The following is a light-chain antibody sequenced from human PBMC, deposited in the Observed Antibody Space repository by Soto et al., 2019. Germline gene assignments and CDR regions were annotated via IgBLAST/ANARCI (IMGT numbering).Light chain of an antibody. CDR1: QSVGSS. V-gene: IGKV3-11*01. CDR2: DAS. Sequence: EIVLTQSPATWSLSPGERATLSCRASQSVGSSLAWYQQKPGQAPRLLIYDASDRATGIPAKFSGSGSGTDFTLTISSLEPEDFAVYYCQQRSSWPPMYSFGQGTKLEIK. J-gene: IGKJ2*03. CDR3: QQRSSWPPMYS.